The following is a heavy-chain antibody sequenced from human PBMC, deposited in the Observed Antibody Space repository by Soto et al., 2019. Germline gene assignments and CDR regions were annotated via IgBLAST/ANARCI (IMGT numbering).Heavy chain of an antibody. CDR2: ISYDGSNK. CDR1: GFTFSIYG. Sequence: GGSLRLSCAASGFTFSIYGMHWVRQAPGKGLEWVAVISYDGSNKYYADSVKGRFTISRDNSKNTLYLQMNSLRAEDTSVYYCAKATIVVVELVGMDVRGKGTTVTVSS. CDR3: AKATIVVVELVGMDV. V-gene: IGHV3-30*18. D-gene: IGHD3-22*01. J-gene: IGHJ6*04.